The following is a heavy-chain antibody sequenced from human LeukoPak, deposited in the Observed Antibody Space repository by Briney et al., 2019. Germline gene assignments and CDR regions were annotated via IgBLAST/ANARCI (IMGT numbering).Heavy chain of an antibody. Sequence: GASVKVSCKASGYTFTSYGISWVRQAPGQGLEWMGGIIPIFGTANYAQKFQGRVTITADESTSTAYMELSSLRSEDTAVYYCARDQCSSTSCSPGYYYGMDVWGQGTTVTVSS. D-gene: IGHD2-2*01. J-gene: IGHJ6*02. CDR3: ARDQCSSTSCSPGYYYGMDV. V-gene: IGHV1-69*13. CDR2: IIPIFGTA. CDR1: GYTFTSYG.